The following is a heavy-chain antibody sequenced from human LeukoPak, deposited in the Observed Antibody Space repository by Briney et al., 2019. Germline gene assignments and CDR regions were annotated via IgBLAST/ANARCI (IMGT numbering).Heavy chain of an antibody. D-gene: IGHD3-3*01. Sequence: ASVKVSCKASGYTFTSYYLYWVRQAPGQGLEWMGVINPSGGSTTSAQKFQGRVTMTRDTSTSTVYMELSSLRSEDTVVYYCARTNNLVEDDFWSGYVYLYFDLWGRGTLVTVSS. CDR3: ARTNNLVEDDFWSGYVYLYFDL. CDR2: INPSGGST. CDR1: GYTFTSYY. V-gene: IGHV1-46*01. J-gene: IGHJ2*01.